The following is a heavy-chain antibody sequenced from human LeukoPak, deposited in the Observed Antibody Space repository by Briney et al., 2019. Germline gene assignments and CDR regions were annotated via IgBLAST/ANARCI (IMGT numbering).Heavy chain of an antibody. CDR2: INPNSGGT. CDR3: ARNLGYCSSTSCLIPDY. J-gene: IGHJ4*02. D-gene: IGHD2-2*01. Sequence: ASVKVSCKASGYTFTGSYMHWVRQAPGQGLEWMGWINPNSGGTNYAQKFQGRVTMTRDTSISTAYMELSRLRSDDTAVYYCARNLGYCSSTSCLIPDYWGKGTLVTVSS. CDR1: GYTFTGSY. V-gene: IGHV1-2*02.